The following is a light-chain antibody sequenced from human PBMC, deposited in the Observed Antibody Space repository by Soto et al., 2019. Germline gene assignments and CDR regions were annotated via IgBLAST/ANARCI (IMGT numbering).Light chain of an antibody. V-gene: IGKV3-15*01. J-gene: IGKJ2*02. CDR1: QSVSRF. Sequence: EIVMTQSPATLSVSPGERVTLSCRASQSVSRFLAWYQQRPGQAPRLLIYDTSTRVTGVPARFSGSGSGTEFSLTISSLQSEDFAVYYCQQYDNWPPCTFGQGTKLEVK. CDR2: DTS. CDR3: QQYDNWPPCT.